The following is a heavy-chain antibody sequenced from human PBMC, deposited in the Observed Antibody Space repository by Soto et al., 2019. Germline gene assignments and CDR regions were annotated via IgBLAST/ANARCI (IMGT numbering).Heavy chain of an antibody. V-gene: IGHV5-10-1*01. Sequence: PGESLKISCKGSGYSFTSYWISWVRQMPGKGLEWMGRIDPSDSYTSYSPSFQGHVTISRDKSISTAYLQWSSLKASDTAMYYCARHVIGDSTWSSGYRGQGTLVTVSS. CDR3: ARHVIGDSTWSSGY. CDR2: IDPSDSYT. CDR1: GYSFTSYW. D-gene: IGHD6-13*01. J-gene: IGHJ4*02.